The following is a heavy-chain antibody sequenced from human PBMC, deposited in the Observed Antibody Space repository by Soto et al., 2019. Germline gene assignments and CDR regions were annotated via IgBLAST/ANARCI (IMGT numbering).Heavy chain of an antibody. J-gene: IGHJ5*02. D-gene: IGHD3-9*01. CDR2: INHIGIT. Sequence: SETLSLTCTVSGGSISSSSYYWGWIRQPPGKGLEWIGEINHIGITNYNPSLKSRVTLSVDTFKKQFSLKLSSVAAADTAVYYCARGDILIGSRNWFDPWGQGTLVTVS. CDR3: ARGDILIGSRNWFDP. V-gene: IGHV4-39*07. CDR1: GGSISSSSYY.